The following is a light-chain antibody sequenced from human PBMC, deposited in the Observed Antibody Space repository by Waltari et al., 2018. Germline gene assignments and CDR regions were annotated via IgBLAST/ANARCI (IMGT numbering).Light chain of an antibody. CDR3: AAWDDSLNGHVV. Sequence: QSVLTQPPSASGTPGQRVTISCSGSSPHIGSNNLNWYQQRPGTAPKLLIYSNNQRPSGVPDRFSGSKSGTSASLAISGLQSEDEADYYCAAWDDSLNGHVVFGGGTKLTVL. J-gene: IGLJ2*01. V-gene: IGLV1-44*01. CDR1: SPHIGSNN. CDR2: SNN.